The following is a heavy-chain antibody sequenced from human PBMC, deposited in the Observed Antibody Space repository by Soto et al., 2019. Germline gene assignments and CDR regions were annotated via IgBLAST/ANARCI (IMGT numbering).Heavy chain of an antibody. CDR3: ARDKITGLFDY. J-gene: IGHJ4*02. D-gene: IGHD2-8*02. CDR2: INHSGST. CDR1: GGSFSGYS. Sequence: PSETLSLTCAVYGGSFSGYSWTWIRQPPGTGLEWIGEINHSGSTNYNPSLKSRVTISVDTSKNQFSLKLTSVTAADTALHYCARDKITGLFDYWGQGTLVTVSS. V-gene: IGHV4-34*01.